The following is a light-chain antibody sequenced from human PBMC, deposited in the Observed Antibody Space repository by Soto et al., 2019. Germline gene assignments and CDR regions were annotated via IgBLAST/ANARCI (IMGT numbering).Light chain of an antibody. J-gene: IGLJ1*01. CDR2: EVS. V-gene: IGLV2-8*01. CDR3: SSYAGSNNLYG. CDR1: SSDVGGYNY. Sequence: QSALTQPPSASGSPGQSVTISCTGTSSDVGGYNYVSWYQQHPGKAPKLMIYEVSKRPSGVPDRFSGSKSGNTASLTVSGLQAEDEADYYCSSYAGSNNLYGFGTGTKVTV.